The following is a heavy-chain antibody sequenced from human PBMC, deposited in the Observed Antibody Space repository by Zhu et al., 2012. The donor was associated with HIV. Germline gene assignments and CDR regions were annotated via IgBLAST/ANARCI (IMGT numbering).Heavy chain of an antibody. CDR3: ARARTWMTAPIDY. D-gene: IGHD2-21*02. CDR2: IYYSGST. J-gene: IGHJ4*02. Sequence: QVQLQESGPGLVKPSETLSLTCTVSGGPISSSSYYWGWIRQPPGKGLEWIGSIYYSGSTYYNPSLKSRVTISVDTSKNQFSLKLSSVTAADTAVYYCARARTWMTAPIDYWGQGTLVTVSS. CDR1: GGPISSSSYY. V-gene: IGHV4-39*07.